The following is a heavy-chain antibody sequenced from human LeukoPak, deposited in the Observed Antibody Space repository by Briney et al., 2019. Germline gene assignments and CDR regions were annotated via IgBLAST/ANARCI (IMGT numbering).Heavy chain of an antibody. J-gene: IGHJ4*02. CDR2: ISAYNGNT. CDR1: GYTFTSYG. V-gene: IGHV1-18*04. D-gene: IGHD3-9*01. CDR3: ARETYYDILTGYPGFDY. Sequence: ASVKVSCKASGYTFTSYGISWVRQAPGQGLEWMGWISAYNGNTNYAQKLQGRVTMTTDTSTSTAYMELRSLRSDDTAVYYCARETYYDILTGYPGFDYWGQGTPVTVSS.